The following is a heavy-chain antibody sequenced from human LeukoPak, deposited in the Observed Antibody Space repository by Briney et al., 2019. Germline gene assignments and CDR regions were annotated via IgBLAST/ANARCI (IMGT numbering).Heavy chain of an antibody. CDR2: INHSGST. V-gene: IGHV4-34*01. J-gene: IGHJ4*02. CDR1: GGSFSGYY. D-gene: IGHD3-22*01. CDR3: ASGHYDSSGYVDDY. Sequence: SETLSLTCAVYGGSFSGYYWSWIRQPPGKGLEWIRKINHSGSTNYNPSLKSRVTISVDTSKNQFSLKLSSVTAADTAVYYCASGHYDSSGYVDDYWGQGTLVTVSS.